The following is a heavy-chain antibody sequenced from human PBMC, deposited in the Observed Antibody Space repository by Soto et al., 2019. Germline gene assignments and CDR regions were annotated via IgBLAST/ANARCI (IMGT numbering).Heavy chain of an antibody. CDR3: ARLESPPEAYSSSWNDFDY. CDR2: ISAYNGNT. V-gene: IGHV1-18*01. J-gene: IGHJ4*02. CDR1: GYTFTSYG. Sequence: GASVKVSCKASGYTFTSYGISWVRQAPGQGLEWMGWISAYNGNTNHAQKLQGRVTMTTDTSTSTAYMELRSLRSDDTAVYYCARLESPPEAYSSSWNDFDYWGQGTLVTVSS. D-gene: IGHD6-13*01.